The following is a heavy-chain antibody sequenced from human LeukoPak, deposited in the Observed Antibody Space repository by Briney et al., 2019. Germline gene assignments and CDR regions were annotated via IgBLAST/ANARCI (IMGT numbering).Heavy chain of an antibody. CDR3: ARDRVDYYDSSGYYDWAEYFQH. D-gene: IGHD3-22*01. V-gene: IGHV1-69*10. Sequence: ASVKVSCKASGGTISSYAISWVRQAPGQGLELMGGIIPILDIANYAQKFQGRVTITADKSTSTAYMELSSLRSEDTAVYYCARDRVDYYDSSGYYDWAEYFQHWGQGTLVTVSS. CDR1: GGTISSYA. CDR2: IIPILDIA. J-gene: IGHJ1*01.